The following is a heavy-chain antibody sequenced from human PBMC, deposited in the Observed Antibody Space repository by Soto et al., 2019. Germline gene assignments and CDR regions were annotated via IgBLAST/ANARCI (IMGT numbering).Heavy chain of an antibody. V-gene: IGHV4-39*01. CDR3: ARRRIAAPGASWFDP. CDR2: IFYSGST. Sequence: QLQLQESGPGLVKPSETLSLTCTVSGGSISSNSYYWGWIRKPPGKVLEWIGNIFYSGSTFYNPSLKSRVTISVDTSKNQFSLKLSSVTAADTAGYYCARRRIAAPGASWFDPWGQGTLVTVSS. J-gene: IGHJ5*02. CDR1: GGSISSNSYY. D-gene: IGHD6-13*01.